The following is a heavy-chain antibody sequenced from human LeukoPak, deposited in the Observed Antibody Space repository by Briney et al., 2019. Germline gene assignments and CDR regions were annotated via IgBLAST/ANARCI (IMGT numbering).Heavy chain of an antibody. J-gene: IGHJ3*02. V-gene: IGHV1-69*13. D-gene: IGHD5-18*01. CDR1: GGTFSSYA. Sequence: ASVKVSCKASGGTFSSYAISWVRQAPGQGLEWMGGIIPIFGTANYAQKFQGRVTITADESTSTAYMELSSLRSEDTAVYYCARAAANYGYDTTFDMWGQGTMVTVSS. CDR3: ARAAANYGYDTTFDM. CDR2: IIPIFGTA.